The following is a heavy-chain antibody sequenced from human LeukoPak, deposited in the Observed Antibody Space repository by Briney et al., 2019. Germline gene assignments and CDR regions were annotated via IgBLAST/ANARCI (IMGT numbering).Heavy chain of an antibody. J-gene: IGHJ4*02. V-gene: IGHV3-7*01. CDR2: IKQDGSEK. CDR3: ARDRGSYCSGGSCHFFDY. Sequence: GGSLRLSCATSGFTFRSYWMSWVRQAPGKGLEWVANIKQDGSEKYHVDSVKGRFTISRDNAKNSLYLQMNSLRAEDTAVYYCARDRGSYCSGGSCHFFDYWGQGTLVTVSS. CDR1: GFTFRSYW. D-gene: IGHD2-15*01.